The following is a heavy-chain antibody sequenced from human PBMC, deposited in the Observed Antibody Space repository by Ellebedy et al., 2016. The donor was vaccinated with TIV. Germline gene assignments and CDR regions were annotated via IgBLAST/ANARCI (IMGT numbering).Heavy chain of an antibody. J-gene: IGHJ4*02. V-gene: IGHV1-69*13. D-gene: IGHD4-17*01. CDR2: IIPIFGTA. CDR3: ARDSNPPNYGDYDRTPEYYFDY. CDR1: RYTFTGYY. Sequence: SVKVSXKASRYTFTGYYMHWVRQAPGQGLEWMGGIIPIFGTANYAQKFQGRVTITADESTSTAYMELRSLRSDDTAVYYCARDSNPPNYGDYDRTPEYYFDYWGQGTLVTVSS.